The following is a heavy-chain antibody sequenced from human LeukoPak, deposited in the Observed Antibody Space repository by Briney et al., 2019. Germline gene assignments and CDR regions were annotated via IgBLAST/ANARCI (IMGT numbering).Heavy chain of an antibody. Sequence: GGSLRLSCAASGFTFSSYWMHWVRQAPGKGLVWVSRINTDGSSTSYADSVKGRFTISRDNVKNTLYLQMNSLRAEDTAVYYCARVPYYYDSSGYFGYWGQGTLVTVSS. CDR1: GFTFSSYW. V-gene: IGHV3-74*01. CDR2: INTDGSST. CDR3: ARVPYYYDSSGYFGY. J-gene: IGHJ4*02. D-gene: IGHD3-22*01.